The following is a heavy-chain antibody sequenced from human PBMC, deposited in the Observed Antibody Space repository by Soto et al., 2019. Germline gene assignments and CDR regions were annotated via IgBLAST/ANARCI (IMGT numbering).Heavy chain of an antibody. CDR2: ISASTRNT. CDR3: VRCYCSVGSCYACWHFDL. CDR1: GYTFSDYA. Sequence: QVPLVQSGGEGKKPGASVKVSCQASGYTFSDYAISWVRQAPGQGLEWMGWISASTRNTDQAQNFQGRVIMTLDTPTNTAYMELRSLRADDTAVYYCVRCYCSVGSCYACWHFDLWGRGTLVTVSS. D-gene: IGHD2-15*01. J-gene: IGHJ2*01. V-gene: IGHV1-18*01.